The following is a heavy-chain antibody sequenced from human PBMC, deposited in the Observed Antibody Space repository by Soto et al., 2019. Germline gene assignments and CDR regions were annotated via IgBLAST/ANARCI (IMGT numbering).Heavy chain of an antibody. CDR2: INHSGST. V-gene: IGHV4-34*01. CDR1: GGSFSGYY. CDR3: ARDKITGLFDY. D-gene: IGHD3-10*01. J-gene: IGHJ4*02. Sequence: QVQLQQWGAGLLKPSETLSLTCAVYGGSFSGYYWTWIRQPPGTGLEWIGQINHSGSTNYNPSLKTRVTITVDTSMKQCSLKLTSVTAVDTAMYYCARDKITGLFDYWGQGTLVNVSS.